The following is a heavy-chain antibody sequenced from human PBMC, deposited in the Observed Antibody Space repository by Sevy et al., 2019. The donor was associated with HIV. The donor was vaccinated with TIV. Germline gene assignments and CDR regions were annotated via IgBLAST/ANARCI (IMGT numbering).Heavy chain of an antibody. CDR2: IYSRGTT. V-gene: IGHV3-66*01. D-gene: IGHD6-13*01. Sequence: GGSLRLSCVASGFTVSSDYMTWVRQAPGKGLEWVSVIYSRGTTYYADSVQGRFTMSRDNSKNTVYLQMNSLRAEDTAVYFCARESSSTWQAGYYGMAVWGQGTTVTVSS. J-gene: IGHJ6*02. CDR3: ARESSSTWQAGYYGMAV. CDR1: GFTVSSDY.